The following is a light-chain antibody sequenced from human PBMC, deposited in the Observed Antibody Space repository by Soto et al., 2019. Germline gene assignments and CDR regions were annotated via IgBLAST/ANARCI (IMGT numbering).Light chain of an antibody. CDR2: KAS. CDR1: QTISSW. V-gene: IGKV1-5*03. Sequence: HKTQSPSTLSGSVGDRVTITCRASQTISSWLAWYQQKPGKAPKLLIYKASTLKSGVPSRFSGSGSGTEFTLTISSLQPDDFATYYCQQYTSYSEAFGQGTKVDIK. CDR3: QQYTSYSEA. J-gene: IGKJ1*01.